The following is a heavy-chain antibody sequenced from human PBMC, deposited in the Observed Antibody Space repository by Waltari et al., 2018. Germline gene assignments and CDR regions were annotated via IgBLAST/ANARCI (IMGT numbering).Heavy chain of an antibody. J-gene: IGHJ3*02. Sequence: QVQLQESCPGLVKPSETLSLTCTVSGGSISSYYWSWIRQPAGKGLEWIGRIYTSGSTNYNPSLKSRVTMSVDTSKNQFSLKLSSVTAADTAVYYCARGPDYYDSSGYYDAFDIWGQGTMVTVSS. CDR3: ARGPDYYDSSGYYDAFDI. V-gene: IGHV4-4*07. CDR2: IYTSGST. CDR1: GGSISSYY. D-gene: IGHD3-22*01.